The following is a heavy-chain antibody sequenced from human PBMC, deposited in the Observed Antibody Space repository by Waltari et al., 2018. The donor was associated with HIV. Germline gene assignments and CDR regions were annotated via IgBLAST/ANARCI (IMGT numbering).Heavy chain of an antibody. CDR2: VTPYNGNT. CDR1: GYTFSNYG. D-gene: IGHD3-10*01. V-gene: IGHV1-18*01. J-gene: IGHJ3*02. CDR3: ARDRGKYYGSGTDAFDI. Sequence: QVQLVQSGAEVKKPGASVKVSCKASGYTFSNYGITWVRQAPGQGLEGMGWVTPYNGNTKSARNVEDRVTMTTDTSTTTAYMELRSLRSDDTALYYCARDRGKYYGSGTDAFDIWGQGTMVTVSS.